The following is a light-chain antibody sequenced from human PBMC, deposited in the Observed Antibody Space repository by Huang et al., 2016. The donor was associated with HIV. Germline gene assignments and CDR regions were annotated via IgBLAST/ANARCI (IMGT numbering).Light chain of an antibody. CDR2: AAS. Sequence: IQLTQSPSSLSASVGDRVTITCRASQGSSSYLALYLQKPGKAPKLLIYAASTLQSGVPSRFSGSGSGTDFTLTISSLQPEDFATYYCQQLNTYPLTFGPGTKVDIE. V-gene: IGKV1-9*01. J-gene: IGKJ3*01. CDR1: QGSSSY. CDR3: QQLNTYPLT.